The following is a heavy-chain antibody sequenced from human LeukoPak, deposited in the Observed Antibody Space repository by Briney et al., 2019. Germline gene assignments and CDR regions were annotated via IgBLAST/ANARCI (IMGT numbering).Heavy chain of an antibody. J-gene: IGHJ6*02. CDR3: ARLNFGGYDFWSGYYYYYGMDV. CDR1: GASINNDNY. D-gene: IGHD3-3*01. CDR2: IYYSGST. V-gene: IGHV4-39*01. Sequence: SETLSLTCGVSGASINNDNYWSWVRQPPGKGLEWIGSIYYSGSTYYNPSLKSRVTISVDTSKNQFSLKLSSVTAADTAVNYCARLNFGGYDFWSGYYYYYGMDVWGQGTTVTVSS.